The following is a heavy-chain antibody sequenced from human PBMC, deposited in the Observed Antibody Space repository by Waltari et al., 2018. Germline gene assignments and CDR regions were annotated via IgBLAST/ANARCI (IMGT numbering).Heavy chain of an antibody. J-gene: IGHJ3*02. Sequence: QLQLQESGPGLVKPSETLSLTCTVSGGSISSSSYYWGWIRQPPGKGLEWIGSIYYSGSTYYNPSLKSQVTISVDTSKNQFSLKLSSVTAADTAVYYCASGVAAAGNIYAFDIWGQGTMVTVSS. V-gene: IGHV4-39*07. CDR3: ASGVAAAGNIYAFDI. D-gene: IGHD6-13*01. CDR2: IYYSGST. CDR1: GGSISSSSYY.